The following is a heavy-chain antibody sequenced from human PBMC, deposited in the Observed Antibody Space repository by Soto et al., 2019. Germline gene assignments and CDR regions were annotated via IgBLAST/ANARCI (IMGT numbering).Heavy chain of an antibody. CDR1: GFTFSSYG. CDR3: ARAGMDYDYVWGSYRYIPYFDY. CDR2: IWYDGSNK. D-gene: IGHD3-16*02. Sequence: PGGSLRLSCAASGFTFSSYGMHWVRQAPGKGLEWVAVIWYDGSNKYCADSVKGRFTISRDNSKNTLYLQMNSLRAEDTAVYYCARAGMDYDYVWGSYRYIPYFDYWGQGTLVTVSS. J-gene: IGHJ4*02. V-gene: IGHV3-33*01.